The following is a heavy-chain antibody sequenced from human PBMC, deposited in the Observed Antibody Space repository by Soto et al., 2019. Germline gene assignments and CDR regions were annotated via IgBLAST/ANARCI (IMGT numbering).Heavy chain of an antibody. D-gene: IGHD2-2*01. CDR3: ARARVVPAATANYYYYYMDV. V-gene: IGHV1-69*02. Sequence: QVQLVQSGAEVKKPGSSVKVSCKASGGTFSSYTISWVRQAPGQGLEWMGRIIPILGIANYAQKFQGRVTITADKSTSTDYMELSSLRSEDTAVYYCARARVVPAATANYYYYYMDVWGKGTTVTVSS. J-gene: IGHJ6*03. CDR1: GGTFSSYT. CDR2: IIPILGIA.